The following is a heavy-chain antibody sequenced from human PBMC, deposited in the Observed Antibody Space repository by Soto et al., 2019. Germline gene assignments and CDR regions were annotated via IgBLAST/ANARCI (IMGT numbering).Heavy chain of an antibody. V-gene: IGHV3-74*01. CDR2: INSDGSST. CDR3: ARAGFCDQQACHFDY. CDR1: GFTFSSYW. J-gene: IGHJ4*02. Sequence: GGSLRLSCAASGFTFSSYWMHWVRQAPGKGLVWVSRINSDGSSTSYADSVKGRFTISRDNAKNTLYLQMNSLRAEDTAVYYCARAGFCDQQACHFDYWGQGTLVTVSS. D-gene: IGHD2-21*02.